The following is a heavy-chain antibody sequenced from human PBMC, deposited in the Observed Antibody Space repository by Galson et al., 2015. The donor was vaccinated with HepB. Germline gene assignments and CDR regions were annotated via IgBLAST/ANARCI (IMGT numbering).Heavy chain of an antibody. CDR1: GYTFTGYY. D-gene: IGHD2-2*03. Sequence: SVKVSCKASGYTFTGYYMHWVRQAPGQGLEWMGWINPNSGGTNYAQKFQGRVTMTRDTSISTAYMELSRLRSDDTAVYYCARVDIVVVPAAHYYYMDVWGKGTTVTVSS. CDR3: ARVDIVVVPAAHYYYMDV. V-gene: IGHV1-2*02. J-gene: IGHJ6*03. CDR2: INPNSGGT.